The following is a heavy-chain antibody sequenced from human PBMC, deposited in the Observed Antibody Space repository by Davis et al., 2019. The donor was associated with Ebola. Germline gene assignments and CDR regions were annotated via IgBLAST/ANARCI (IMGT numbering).Heavy chain of an antibody. CDR2: ISSNGGST. J-gene: IGHJ6*02. V-gene: IGHV3-64D*06. Sequence: GGSLRLSCSASGFTFSSYAMHWVRQAPGKGLEYVSAISSNGGSTYYADSVKGRFTISRDNSKNTLYLQMSSLRAEVTAVYYCVKTQFLEWSYGMDVWGQGTTVTVSS. CDR1: GFTFSSYA. CDR3: VKTQFLEWSYGMDV. D-gene: IGHD3-3*01.